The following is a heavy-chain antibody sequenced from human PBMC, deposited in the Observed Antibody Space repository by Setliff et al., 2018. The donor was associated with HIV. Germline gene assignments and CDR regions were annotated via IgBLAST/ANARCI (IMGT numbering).Heavy chain of an antibody. CDR1: GYTFTTYF. Sequence: ASVKVSCKASGYTFTTYFMHWVRQAPGQGLEWMGRINPNSGGTNYAQQFQGRVTMTRDTSIATAYMELSRLKSDDTAVYYCATRAGVDSWGQGALVTVSS. J-gene: IGHJ4*02. CDR2: INPNSGGT. CDR3: ATRAGVDS. V-gene: IGHV1-2*06. D-gene: IGHD3-10*01.